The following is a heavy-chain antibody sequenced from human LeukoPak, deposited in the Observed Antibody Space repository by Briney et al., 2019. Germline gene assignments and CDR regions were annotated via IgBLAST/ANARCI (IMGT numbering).Heavy chain of an antibody. V-gene: IGHV3-48*04. CDR1: GFTFSSYS. CDR2: ISSSSSTI. J-gene: IGHJ3*02. Sequence: GGSLRLSCAASGFTFSSYSMNWVRQAPGKGLEWVSYISSSSSTIYYADSVKGRFTISRDNAKNSLYLQMNSLRAEDTALYYCAILGGVDAFDIWGQGTMVTVSS. D-gene: IGHD3-16*01. CDR3: AILGGVDAFDI.